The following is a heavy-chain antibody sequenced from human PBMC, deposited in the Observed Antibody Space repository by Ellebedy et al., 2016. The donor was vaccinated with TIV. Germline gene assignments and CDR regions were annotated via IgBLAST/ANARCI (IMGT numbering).Heavy chain of an antibody. V-gene: IGHV4-59*01. Sequence: SETLSLTXTVSGGSISTYYWSWIRQPPGKRLEWIGYIYYSGSTNYNSSLKSRVTISVDTSKNQFSLKLSSVTAADTAVYYCARGLSGTSFDPWGQGTLVTVSS. CDR1: GGSISTYY. CDR2: IYYSGST. J-gene: IGHJ5*02. CDR3: ARGLSGTSFDP. D-gene: IGHD3-10*01.